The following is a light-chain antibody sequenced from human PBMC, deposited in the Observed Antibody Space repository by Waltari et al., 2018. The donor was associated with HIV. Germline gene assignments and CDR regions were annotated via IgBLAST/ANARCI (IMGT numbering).Light chain of an antibody. J-gene: IGKJ2*01. CDR1: QSVRSN. CDR3: QQYTNWYT. Sequence: EIVLTQSPATLSVSPGGRATLSCRASQSVRSNLAWYQQRPGQAPRLLIYGASARATVIPARFSGSGSGTEFTLTISSLQSEDFAVYYCQQYTNWYTFGQGTKLEIK. V-gene: IGKV3-15*01. CDR2: GAS.